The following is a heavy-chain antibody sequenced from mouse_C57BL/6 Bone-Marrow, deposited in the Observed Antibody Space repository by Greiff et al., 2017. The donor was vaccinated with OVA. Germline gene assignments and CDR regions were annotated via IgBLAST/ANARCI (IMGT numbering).Heavy chain of an antibody. J-gene: IGHJ3*01. CDR3: ARPGSSYEAWFAV. D-gene: IGHD1-1*01. V-gene: IGHV1-81*01. Sequence: QVQLQQSGAELARPGASVKLSCKASGYTFTSYGISWVKQRTGQGLEWIGEIYPRSGNTYYNEKFKGKATLTADKSSSTAYMELRSLTSEDSAVYFWARPGSSYEAWFAVWGQGTLVTVSA. CDR1: GYTFTSYG. CDR2: IYPRSGNT.